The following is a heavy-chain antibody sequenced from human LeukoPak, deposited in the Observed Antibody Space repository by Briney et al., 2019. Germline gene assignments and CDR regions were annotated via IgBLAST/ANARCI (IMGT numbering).Heavy chain of an antibody. CDR2: ISGDGGST. J-gene: IGHJ6*02. V-gene: IGHV3-43*02. D-gene: IGHD6-13*01. CDR3: AKDRPKSIAAAGHYYYYGMDV. Sequence: GGSLRLSCAASGFTFDGYAMHWVRQAPGKGLEWVSLISGDGGSTYYADSVKGRFTISRDNSKNSLYLQMNSLRTEDTALYYCAKDRPKSIAAAGHYYYYGMDVWGQGTTVTVSS. CDR1: GFTFDGYA.